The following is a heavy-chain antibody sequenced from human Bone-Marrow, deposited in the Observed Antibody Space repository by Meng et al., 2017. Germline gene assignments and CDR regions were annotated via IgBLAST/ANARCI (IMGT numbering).Heavy chain of an antibody. J-gene: IGHJ4*02. D-gene: IGHD6-19*01. CDR2: FHHSGTT. Sequence: VQLQGSGPGLVKPSGTLSLTCGVSGASVSSGYWWTWVRQPPGKGLEWIGEFHHSGTTNYNPSLRSRVTISVDTSKSQFSLRLTSVTAADTAVYYCAASPGWWRIDSWGQGTLVTVSS. CDR1: GASVSSGYW. CDR3: AASPGWWRIDS. V-gene: IGHV4-4*02.